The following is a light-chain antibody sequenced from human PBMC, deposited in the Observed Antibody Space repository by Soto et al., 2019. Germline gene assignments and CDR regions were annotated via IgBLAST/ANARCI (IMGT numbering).Light chain of an antibody. CDR3: AALDENLRSVV. V-gene: IGLV1-47*01. CDR1: RSNIGSNY. J-gene: IGLJ3*02. Sequence: QSVLTQPPSASGTPGQRVTISCSGVRSNIGSNYAFWYQQFPGTTPKLFIFRNTQRPSGVPDRFSGSKAGTSASLTISGLRSEDDATYYCAALDENLRSVVFGGGTPLTVL. CDR2: RNT.